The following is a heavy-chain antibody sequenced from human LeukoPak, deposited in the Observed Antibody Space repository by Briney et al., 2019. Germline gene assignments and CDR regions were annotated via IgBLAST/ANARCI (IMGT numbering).Heavy chain of an antibody. Sequence: GGSLRLSCAASGFTFNSNGMHWVRQAPGKGLEWVSAISGSGGSTYYADSVKGRFTISSDNSKNTLYLQMNSLRAEDTAVYYCAKDVDIVVVPAALDYWGQGTLVTVSS. CDR2: ISGSGGST. J-gene: IGHJ4*02. CDR3: AKDVDIVVVPAALDY. CDR1: GFTFNSNG. D-gene: IGHD2-2*03. V-gene: IGHV3-23*01.